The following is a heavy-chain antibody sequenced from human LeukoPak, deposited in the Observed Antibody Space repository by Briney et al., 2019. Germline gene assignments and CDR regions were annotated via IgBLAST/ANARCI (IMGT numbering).Heavy chain of an antibody. J-gene: IGHJ4*02. CDR3: GKAFPPLRVAAAGDY. CDR1: GFTFSDCD. Sequence: PGGSLRLSCTASGFTFSDCDMNWFRQAPGKGLQWVSSISYMGDHRYYADSAKGRFTISRDNAKKSLYLQMDNLRADDTAVYYCGKAFPPLRVAAAGDYWGQGTLVTVSS. V-gene: IGHV3-21*01. D-gene: IGHD6-25*01. CDR2: ISYMGDHR.